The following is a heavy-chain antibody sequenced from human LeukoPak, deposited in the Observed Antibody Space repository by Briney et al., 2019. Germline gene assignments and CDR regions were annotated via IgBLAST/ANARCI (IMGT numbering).Heavy chain of an antibody. CDR3: ARDLERGFDY. CDR2: ISSNSSYT. J-gene: IGHJ4*02. D-gene: IGHD5-24*01. CDR1: GFTFSSYS. Sequence: GGSLRLSCAASGFTFSSYSMNWVRQAPGKGLEWVSSISSNSSYTYYAHSVKGRFTISRDNAKNSLYLQMNSLRAEDTAVYYCARDLERGFDYWGQGTLVTVSS. V-gene: IGHV3-21*01.